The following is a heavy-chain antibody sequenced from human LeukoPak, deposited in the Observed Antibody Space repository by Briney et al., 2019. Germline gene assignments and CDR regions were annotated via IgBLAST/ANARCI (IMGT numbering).Heavy chain of an antibody. CDR2: INWNGGST. Sequence: GGSLRLSCAASGFTFDGYGMGWVRQTPGKGLEWVSGINWNGGSTGYADSVKGRFTISRDNAKNSLYLQMNSLRVEDTALYHCARKKRSSWESGLDVWGQGTTVTVSS. D-gene: IGHD6-13*01. J-gene: IGHJ6*02. V-gene: IGHV3-20*01. CDR1: GFTFDGYG. CDR3: ARKKRSSWESGLDV.